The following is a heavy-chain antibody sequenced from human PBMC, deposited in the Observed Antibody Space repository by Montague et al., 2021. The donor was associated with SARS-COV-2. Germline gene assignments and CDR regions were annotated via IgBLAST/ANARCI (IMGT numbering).Heavy chain of an antibody. D-gene: IGHD3-3*01. CDR2: IYWDDIS. J-gene: IGHJ3*02. CDR1: GFSLSTSGVG. CDR3: AHRVADFWASAFDI. V-gene: IGHV2-5*02. Sequence: PALVKPTQTLTLTCTFSGFSLSTSGVGVGWPRQPPGRAREWLHLIYWDDISRTTQSLKSRLTITKDTSKNQVVLTMTNMDPVDTATYYCAHRVADFWASAFDIWGQGTMVTVSS.